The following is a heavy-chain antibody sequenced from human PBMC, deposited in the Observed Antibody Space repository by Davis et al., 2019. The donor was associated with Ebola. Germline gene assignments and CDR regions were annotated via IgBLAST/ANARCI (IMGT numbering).Heavy chain of an antibody. CDR1: GFTVSGNY. V-gene: IGHV3-53*01. CDR2: IYSGGST. CDR3: AAALAVTGHLYFDY. J-gene: IGHJ4*02. D-gene: IGHD6-19*01. Sequence: GESLKISCAASGFTVSGNYMSWVRQAPGKGLEWVSLIYSGGSTYYADSVKGRFTISRDNSENTLYLQMNSLRADDTAVYYCAAALAVTGHLYFDYWGQGTLVTVSS.